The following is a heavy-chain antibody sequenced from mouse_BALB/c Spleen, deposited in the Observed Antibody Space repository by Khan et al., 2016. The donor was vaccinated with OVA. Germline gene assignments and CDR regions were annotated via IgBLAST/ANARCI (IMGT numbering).Heavy chain of an antibody. V-gene: IGHV5-12*02. CDR1: GFTFSDYY. Sequence: EVELVESGGGLVQPGGSQKLSCATSGFTFSDYYMYWVRQTPEKRLEWVAYISYGGDNIYYLDTVKGRFTIFRDNAKNTLYLQMSRLKSEDTAMYYCARHDYDGIANWGQGTLVTVSA. CDR3: ARHDYDGIAN. D-gene: IGHD2-4*01. CDR2: ISYGGDNI. J-gene: IGHJ3*01.